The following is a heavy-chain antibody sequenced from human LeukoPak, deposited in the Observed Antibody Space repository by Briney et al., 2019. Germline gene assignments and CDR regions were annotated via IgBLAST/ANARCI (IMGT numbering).Heavy chain of an antibody. CDR1: GYSFTSYW. Sequence: GESLKISCKGSGYSFTSYWIGWVRQMPGKGLEWMGIIYPGDSDTRYSPSSQGQVTISADKSISTAYLQWSSLKASDTAMYYCARPRPGIAVAGGAFDIWGQGTMVTVSS. CDR3: ARPRPGIAVAGGAFDI. V-gene: IGHV5-51*01. CDR2: IYPGDSDT. J-gene: IGHJ3*02. D-gene: IGHD6-19*01.